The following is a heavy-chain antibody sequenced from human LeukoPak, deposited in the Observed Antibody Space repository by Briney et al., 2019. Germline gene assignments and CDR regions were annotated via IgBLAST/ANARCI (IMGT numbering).Heavy chain of an antibody. CDR2: IRGSGDST. J-gene: IGHJ4*02. V-gene: IGHV3-23*01. Sequence: GGSLRLSCAASGFTFSNYAMSWVRQAPGKGLEWVSAIRGSGDSTYYADSVKGRFTISRDNSKNTLYLQMNSLRAEDTAVYYCAKNGGSDPRSFEYWGRGTLVTVSS. CDR1: GFTFSNYA. D-gene: IGHD1-26*01. CDR3: AKNGGSDPRSFEY.